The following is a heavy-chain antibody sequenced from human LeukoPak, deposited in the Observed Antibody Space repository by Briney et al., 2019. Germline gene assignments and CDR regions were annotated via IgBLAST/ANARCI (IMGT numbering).Heavy chain of an antibody. CDR2: ISWNSGSI. V-gene: IGHV3-9*01. CDR3: AKEDYDILTGYIYGMDV. Sequence: GGSLRLSCAASGFTVDDYAMHWVRQAPGKGLEWVSGISWNSGSIGYADSVKGRFTISRDNAKNSLYLQMNSLRAEDTALYYCAKEDYDILTGYIYGMDVWGQGTTVTVSS. CDR1: GFTVDDYA. D-gene: IGHD3-9*01. J-gene: IGHJ6*02.